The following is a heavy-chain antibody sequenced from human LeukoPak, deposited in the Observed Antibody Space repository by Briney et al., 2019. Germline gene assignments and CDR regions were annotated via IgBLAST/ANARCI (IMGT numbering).Heavy chain of an antibody. CDR3: ARVSGYCSSTSCYDFDY. CDR1: GASISSDY. D-gene: IGHD2-2*01. V-gene: IGHV4-59*01. CDR2: IYDSGST. J-gene: IGHJ4*02. Sequence: LETLSLTCTVSGASISSDYWSWIRQPPGKGLEWIGYIYDSGSTNYNPSLKSRVTISVDTSKNQFSLKLRSVTAADTAVYYCARVSGYCSSTSCYDFDYWGQGTLVTVSS.